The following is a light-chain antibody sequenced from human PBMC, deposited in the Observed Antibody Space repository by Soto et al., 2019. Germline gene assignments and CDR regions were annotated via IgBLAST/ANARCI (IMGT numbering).Light chain of an antibody. CDR1: QGISSY. CDR2: AAS. CDR3: QQSNSYPIT. J-gene: IGKJ5*01. V-gene: IGKV1-9*01. Sequence: DIQLTQSPSFLSASVGDRVTVTCRASQGISSYLAWYQQKPGKAPKLLIYAASTLESGVQSRFSGSGSGAEFTLTISSLQPEDNATYYCQQSNSYPITFGQGTRLEIK.